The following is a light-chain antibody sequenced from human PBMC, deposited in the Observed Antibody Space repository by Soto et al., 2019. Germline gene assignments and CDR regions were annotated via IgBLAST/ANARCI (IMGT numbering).Light chain of an antibody. CDR1: QNVDKF. V-gene: IGKV3-11*01. J-gene: IGKJ5*01. Sequence: EIELTQSPATLALSPGETATLSCRASQNVDKFLAWYQQRPGQAPRLLIYDASNRATGIPARFSGSGSGTDFTLTISSLEPEDFAVYYCQQRSNWRLTFGGGTRLEIK. CDR2: DAS. CDR3: QQRSNWRLT.